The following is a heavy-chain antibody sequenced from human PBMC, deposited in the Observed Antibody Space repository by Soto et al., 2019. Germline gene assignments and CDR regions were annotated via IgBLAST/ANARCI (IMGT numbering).Heavy chain of an antibody. J-gene: IGHJ4*02. Sequence: GGSLRLSCAASGFTFDDYAMHWVRQAPGKGLEWVSGISWNSGSIGYADYVKGRFTISRDNAKNSLYLQMNSLRAEDMALYYCAKDPRRGYSGYDPLTNFDYWGQGTLVTVSS. CDR1: GFTFDDYA. D-gene: IGHD5-12*01. CDR3: AKDPRRGYSGYDPLTNFDY. CDR2: ISWNSGSI. V-gene: IGHV3-9*03.